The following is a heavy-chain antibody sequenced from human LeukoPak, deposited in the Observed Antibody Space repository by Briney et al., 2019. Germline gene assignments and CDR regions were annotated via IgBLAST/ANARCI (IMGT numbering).Heavy chain of an antibody. Sequence: PPETLPLTCSVSRGSITSSSYQCAWVRHPPGKGLGWLGSIYYSGSTYYNPSLKSRVTISLDTSKNQFSLKLSSVTAADTAVYYCARDRGYSYGPFDYWGQGILLTVSS. V-gene: IGHV4-39*07. D-gene: IGHD5-18*01. CDR2: IYYSGST. CDR1: RGSITSSSYQ. J-gene: IGHJ4*02. CDR3: ARDRGYSYGPFDY.